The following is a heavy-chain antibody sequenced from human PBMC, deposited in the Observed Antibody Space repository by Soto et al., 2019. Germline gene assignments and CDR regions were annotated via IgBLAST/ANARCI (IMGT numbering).Heavy chain of an antibody. D-gene: IGHD3-10*01. CDR3: ARGDYGSGSYYDY. J-gene: IGHJ4*02. V-gene: IGHV4-34*01. CDR1: GGSFSGYY. CDR2: INHSGST. Sequence: QVQLQQWGAGLLKPSETQSITCAVYGGSFSGYYWSWIHQPPGKGLEWIGEINHSGSTNYNPSLKSRVTISVDTSKNQFSLKLRSVTAADMAMYYCARGDYGSGSYYDYWGQGTLVTVSS.